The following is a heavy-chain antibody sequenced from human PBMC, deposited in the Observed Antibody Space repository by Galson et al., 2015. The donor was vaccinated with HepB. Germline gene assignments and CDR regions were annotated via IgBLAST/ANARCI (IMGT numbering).Heavy chain of an antibody. Sequence: SLRLSCAASGFTFNNYGMHWVRQAPGKGLEWVTTLWYDGSNKNYVDSVKGRFTISRDNSNNMLYLQMNSLRVEDTAVYYCTREIDGAKGLDVWGQGTTVTVSS. CDR1: GFTFNNYG. CDR2: LWYDGSNK. J-gene: IGHJ6*02. D-gene: IGHD4-17*01. CDR3: TREIDGAKGLDV. V-gene: IGHV3-33*01.